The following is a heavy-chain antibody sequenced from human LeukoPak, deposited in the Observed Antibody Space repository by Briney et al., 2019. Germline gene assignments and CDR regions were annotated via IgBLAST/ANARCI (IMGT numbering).Heavy chain of an antibody. J-gene: IGHJ5*01. D-gene: IGHD6-19*01. CDR1: GYTFTIYY. V-gene: IGHV1-46*01. CDR2: ISTYDAST. CDR3: TRGVAATGARWFDS. Sequence: ASVKVSCKASGYTFTIYYLHWARRAPRQGLEWMGSISTYDASTTYAQKFQGRATMTRDTSTSTAYMELSSLRSEDTAVYYCTRGVAATGARWFDSWGQGTLVTVSS.